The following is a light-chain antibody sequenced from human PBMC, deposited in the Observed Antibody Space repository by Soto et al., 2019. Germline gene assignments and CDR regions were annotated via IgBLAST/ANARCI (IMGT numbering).Light chain of an antibody. V-gene: IGKV2-28*01. Sequence: IVMTQSPLSLSVTPGEAASISCMSSARLLHKNGYNYVDWYMQKPGQSPQLLIYLGSNRASGVPDRFSGSGSDTYFTLEICRVEADDVGVYYCMQPLENFRTFGQGTKVDIK. CDR1: ARLLHKNGYNY. J-gene: IGKJ1*01. CDR3: MQPLENFRT. CDR2: LGS.